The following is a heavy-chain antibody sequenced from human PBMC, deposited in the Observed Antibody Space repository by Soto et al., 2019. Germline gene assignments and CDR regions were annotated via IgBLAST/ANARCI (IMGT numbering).Heavy chain of an antibody. CDR3: ARSSPYIVVRKPTGNQDYYGMEV. V-gene: IGHV1-69*01. CDR2: IIPVFGTT. D-gene: IGHD2-2*01. J-gene: IGHJ6*02. Sequence: QVQLVQSGAEVKKPGSSVKVFCKASGGTFSNYTISWVRQAPGQGLEWMGGIIPVFGTTDYEQKCQGRVTITADGSTSTAYMKLSSLRSADTAVYYCARSSPYIVVRKPTGNQDYYGMEVWGQGTTVTVSS. CDR1: GGTFSNYT.